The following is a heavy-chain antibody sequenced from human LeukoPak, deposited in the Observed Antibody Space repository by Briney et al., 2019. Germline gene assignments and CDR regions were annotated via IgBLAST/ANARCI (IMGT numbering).Heavy chain of an antibody. V-gene: IGHV3-23*01. CDR3: ARGQPPSYYDMDV. CDR1: GFTFSTYA. J-gene: IGHJ6*02. CDR2: ISGSGGST. D-gene: IGHD6-13*01. Sequence: GGSLRLSCAASGFTFSTYAMSWVRQAPGKGLEWVSGISGSGGSTYYVDSVRGRFSISRDNSKNTLYLQMNSLRAEDTAVYYCARGQPPSYYDMDVWGQGTTVTVSS.